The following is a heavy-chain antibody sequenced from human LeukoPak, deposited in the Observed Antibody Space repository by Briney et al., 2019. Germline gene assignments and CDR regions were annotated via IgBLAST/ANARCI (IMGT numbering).Heavy chain of an antibody. CDR3: ARQTGSGLFTLP. J-gene: IGHJ4*02. CDR2: IYYSGST. V-gene: IGHV4-59*08. D-gene: IGHD3-10*01. CDR1: GFTYSSYE. Sequence: PGGSLRLSCAASGFTYSSYEMHWIRQPPGKGLEWIGYIYYSGSTNYNPSLKSRVTISVDTAKNQFSLKLTSVTAADTAVYYCARQTGSGLFTLPGGQGTLVTVSS.